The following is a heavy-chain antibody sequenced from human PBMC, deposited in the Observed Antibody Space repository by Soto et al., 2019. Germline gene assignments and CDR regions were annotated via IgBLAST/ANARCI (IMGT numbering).Heavy chain of an antibody. J-gene: IGHJ5*02. Sequence: PGGSLRLSCAASGFTVSSNYMSWVRQAPGKGLEWVSVIYSGGSTYYADSVKGRFTISRDNSKNTLYLQMNSLRAEDTAVYYCARERERPKGPSWFDPWGQGTLVTVSS. V-gene: IGHV3-66*01. CDR1: GFTVSSNY. CDR3: ARERERPKGPSWFDP. CDR2: IYSGGST.